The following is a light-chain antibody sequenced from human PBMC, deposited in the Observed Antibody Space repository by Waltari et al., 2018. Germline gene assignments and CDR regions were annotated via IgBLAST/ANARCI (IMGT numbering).Light chain of an antibody. CDR2: AAS. V-gene: IGKV1-39*01. Sequence: DIQMTQSPSSLSASVGDRVTITCRASQSISSYLNWYQQKPGKAPKLLIYAASSLQSGVPSRFRGSGAGTDFTLTISSLQPKDFATYYCQQSYSTPPFGQG. J-gene: IGKJ2*01. CDR1: QSISSY. CDR3: QQSYSTPP.